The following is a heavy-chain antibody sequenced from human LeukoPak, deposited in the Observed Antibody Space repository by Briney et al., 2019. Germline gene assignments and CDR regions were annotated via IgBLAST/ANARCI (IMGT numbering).Heavy chain of an antibody. Sequence: SETLSLTCAVYGGSFSGYYWSWIRQPPGKGLEWIGEINHSGSTNYNPSLKSRVTISVDTSKSQFSLKLSSVTAADTAVYYCARCEKYSGYDLWALYFDYWGQGTLVTVSS. CDR2: INHSGST. CDR1: GGSFSGYY. V-gene: IGHV4-34*01. CDR3: ARCEKYSGYDLWALYFDY. D-gene: IGHD5-12*01. J-gene: IGHJ4*02.